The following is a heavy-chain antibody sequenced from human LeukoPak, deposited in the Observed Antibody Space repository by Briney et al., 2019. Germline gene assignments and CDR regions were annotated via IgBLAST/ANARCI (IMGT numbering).Heavy chain of an antibody. Sequence: PGGSLRLSCAASGVTLSSYAMSWARQAPGKGLEWASGISSSGSGGNTYYAGSVKGRFTISRDSSKNTLFLHMNTLRAEDTAIYYCAKDRTVGASYWYFDLWGRGTLVTVSS. CDR3: AKDRTVGASYWYFDL. CDR2: ISSSGSGGNT. J-gene: IGHJ2*01. V-gene: IGHV3-23*01. CDR1: GVTLSSYA. D-gene: IGHD1-26*01.